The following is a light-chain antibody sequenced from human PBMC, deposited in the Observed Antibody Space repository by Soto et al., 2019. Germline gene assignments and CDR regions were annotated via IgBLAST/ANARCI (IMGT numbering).Light chain of an antibody. CDR2: RAS. J-gene: IGKJ4*01. CDR1: QSVSSNY. V-gene: IGKV3-20*01. Sequence: EIVLTQSPGTLSLSPGERATLSCRASQSVSSNYLAWYQQKPGQAPKVLIYRASSRATGIPDRFSGSGSGTDFTLTISRLEPEDVAVYYCQQYYSTPLGFGGGTKVEIK. CDR3: QQYYSTPLG.